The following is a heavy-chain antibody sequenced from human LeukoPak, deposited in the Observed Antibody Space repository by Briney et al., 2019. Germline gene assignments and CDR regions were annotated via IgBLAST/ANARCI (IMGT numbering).Heavy chain of an antibody. D-gene: IGHD2-15*01. CDR3: ARIWPSTYYYMDV. CDR1: GGSIGSYY. V-gene: IGHV4-59*01. CDR2: IYYSGST. Sequence: SETLSLTCTVSGGSIGSYYWSWIRQPPGKGLECIGYIYYSGSTNYNPSLKSRVTISVDTSKNQFSLELSSVTAADTAVYYCARIWPSTYYYMDVWGKGTTVTISS. J-gene: IGHJ6*03.